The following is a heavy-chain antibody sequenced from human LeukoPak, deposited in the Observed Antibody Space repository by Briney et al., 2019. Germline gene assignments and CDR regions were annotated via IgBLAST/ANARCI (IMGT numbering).Heavy chain of an antibody. D-gene: IGHD6-13*01. CDR3: ARGGYGYSSSWYSGWFDP. Sequence: SSETLSLTCAVYGGSFSGYYWSWIRQPPGKGLEWIGEINHSGSTNYNPSLKSRVTISVDTSKNQFSLKLSSVTAADTAVYYCARGGYGYSSSWYSGWFDPWGQGTLVTVSS. J-gene: IGHJ5*02. CDR2: INHSGST. V-gene: IGHV4-34*01. CDR1: GGSFSGYY.